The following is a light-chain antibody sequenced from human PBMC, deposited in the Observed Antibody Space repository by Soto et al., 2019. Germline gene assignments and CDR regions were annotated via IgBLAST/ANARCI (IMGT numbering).Light chain of an antibody. Sequence: DIQMTQSPSSLSASVEDRVIITCRASQSISNHLNWYQQKPGKAPKLLIFAASSLQSGVPSRFSGSRSGPDFTLTISRLEPEDFAVYYCQQYGRSPPVKFGQGTKVDIK. CDR1: QSISNH. V-gene: IGKV1-39*01. CDR2: AAS. CDR3: QQYGRSPPVK. J-gene: IGKJ1*01.